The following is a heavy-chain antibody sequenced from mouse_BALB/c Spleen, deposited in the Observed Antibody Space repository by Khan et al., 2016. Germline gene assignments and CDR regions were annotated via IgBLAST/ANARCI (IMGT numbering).Heavy chain of an antibody. CDR2: ILPGSGST. D-gene: IGHD2-1*01. CDR3: AAIYYGPYYFDY. V-gene: IGHV1-9*01. J-gene: IGHJ2*01. CDR1: GYTFSSYW. Sequence: QVRLQQSGAELMKPGASVKISCKATGYTFSSYWIEWVKQRPGHGLEWIGEILPGSGSTNYNEKFKGKATFTADTSSNTAYMQLSSLTSEDSAVYYCAAIYYGPYYFDYWGQGTTLTVSS.